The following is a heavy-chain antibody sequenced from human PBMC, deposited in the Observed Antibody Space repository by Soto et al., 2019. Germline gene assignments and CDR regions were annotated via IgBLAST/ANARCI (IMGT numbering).Heavy chain of an antibody. CDR1: GFSLSTSGVG. Sequence: QITLKESGPTLVKPTQTLTLTCTFSGFSLSTSGVGVGWIRQPPGKALEWLALTYWDADKRFSPSLKSRLTITKDTSKNQVVLTMNNMDPVDTGTYYCADFRGGGNSPLGDYWGQGTLVTVSS. CDR3: ADFRGGGNSPLGDY. D-gene: IGHD2-21*01. CDR2: TYWDADK. J-gene: IGHJ4*02. V-gene: IGHV2-5*02.